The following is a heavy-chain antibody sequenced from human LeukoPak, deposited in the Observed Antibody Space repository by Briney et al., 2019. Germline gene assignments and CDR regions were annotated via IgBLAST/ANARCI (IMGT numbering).Heavy chain of an antibody. CDR2: IYYSGST. J-gene: IGHJ4*02. V-gene: IGHV4-59*12. CDR3: ASRRAVAGRGDYFDY. D-gene: IGHD6-19*01. Sequence: SETLSLTCTVSGGSISSYYWSWIRQPPGKGLEWIGYIYYSGSTNYNPSLKSRVTISVDTSKNQFSLKLSSVTAADTAVYYCASRRAVAGRGDYFDYWGQGTLVTVSS. CDR1: GGSISSYY.